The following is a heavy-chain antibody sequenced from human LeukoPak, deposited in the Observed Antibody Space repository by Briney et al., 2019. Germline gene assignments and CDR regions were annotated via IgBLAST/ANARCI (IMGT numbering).Heavy chain of an antibody. CDR1: GGTFSSYA. Sequence: SVKVSCKASGGTFSSYAISWVRQAPGQGLEWMGRIIPILGIANYAQKFQGRITITADKSASTAYMELSSLRSEDTAVYYCARGPNDYGGTFDYWGQGTLVTVSS. CDR2: IIPILGIA. V-gene: IGHV1-69*04. CDR3: ARGPNDYGGTFDY. D-gene: IGHD4-23*01. J-gene: IGHJ4*02.